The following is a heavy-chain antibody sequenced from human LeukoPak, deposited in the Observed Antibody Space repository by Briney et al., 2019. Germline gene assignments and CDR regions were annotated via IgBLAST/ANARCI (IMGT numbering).Heavy chain of an antibody. Sequence: ASVTVSCKVSGYTLTELSMHWVRQAPGKGLEWMGGFDPEDGETIYAQKFQGRVTMTEDTSTDTAYMELSSLRSEDTAVYYCAASSGWYRGLFGDYWGQGTLVTVSS. CDR3: AASSGWYRGLFGDY. V-gene: IGHV1-24*01. CDR2: FDPEDGET. CDR1: GYTLTELS. D-gene: IGHD6-19*01. J-gene: IGHJ4*02.